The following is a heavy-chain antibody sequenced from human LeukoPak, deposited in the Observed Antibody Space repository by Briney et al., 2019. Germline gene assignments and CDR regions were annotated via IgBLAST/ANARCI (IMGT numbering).Heavy chain of an antibody. CDR2: IYHSGST. V-gene: IGHV4-30-2*01. CDR1: GGSISSGGYY. J-gene: IGHJ5*02. D-gene: IGHD2-15*01. Sequence: SQTLSLTCTVSGGSISSGGYYWSWIRQPPGKGLEWIGYIYHSGSTYHNPSLKSRVTISVDRSKNQFSLKLSSVTAADTAVYYCARDGSGDTNPGWFDPWGQGTLVTVSS. CDR3: ARDGSGDTNPGWFDP.